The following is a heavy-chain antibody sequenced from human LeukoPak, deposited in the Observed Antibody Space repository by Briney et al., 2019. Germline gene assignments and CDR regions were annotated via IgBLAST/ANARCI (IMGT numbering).Heavy chain of an antibody. Sequence: GGSLRLSCAASGFTFSSYAMSWVRQAPGKGLEWVSAISGSGGSTYYADSVKGRFTISRDNSKNTLYLQMNSLQTDDTAVYYCATDLRYGNNFFFHHWGQGILVTVSS. J-gene: IGHJ4*02. CDR3: ATDLRYGNNFFFHH. CDR1: GFTFSSYA. CDR2: ISGSGGST. D-gene: IGHD5-18*01. V-gene: IGHV3-23*01.